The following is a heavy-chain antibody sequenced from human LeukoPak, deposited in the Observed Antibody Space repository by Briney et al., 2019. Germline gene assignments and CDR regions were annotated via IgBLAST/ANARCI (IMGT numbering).Heavy chain of an antibody. J-gene: IGHJ6*02. CDR1: AFIFSGHW. CDR2: IKEDGSER. V-gene: IGHV3-7*03. CDR3: ARAAPYYYYGMDV. Sequence: GGSLRLSCEGSAFIFSGHWMNWVRQTPGKGLEWVASIKEDGSERQYVDSVKGRFSISRDNTKGSLFLQLNSLRAEDTAVYYCARAAPYYYYGMDVWGQGTTVTVSS.